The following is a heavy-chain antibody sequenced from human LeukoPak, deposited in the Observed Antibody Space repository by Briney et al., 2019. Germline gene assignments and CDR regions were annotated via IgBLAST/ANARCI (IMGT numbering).Heavy chain of an antibody. CDR1: KFSFSSYW. CDR3: ARVLTGSWDWFDP. D-gene: IGHD2-8*02. J-gene: IGHJ5*02. Sequence: GGSLRLSCSASKFSFSSYWMHWVRQAPGKGLVWVSRINSDGSRTNYADSVKGRFTISRDNAKNTLYLQMSSLRAEDTAVYYCARVLTGSWDWFDPWGQGTLVTVSS. V-gene: IGHV3-74*01. CDR2: INSDGSRT.